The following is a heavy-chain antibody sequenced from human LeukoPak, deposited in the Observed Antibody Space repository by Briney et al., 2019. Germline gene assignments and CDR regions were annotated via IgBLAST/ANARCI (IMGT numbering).Heavy chain of an antibody. Sequence: GESLKISCKGSGYSFTSYWIGWVRQMPGKGLEWMGIIYPGDSDTRYSPSFQGQVTISADKSISTAYLQWSSLKASDTAMYYCARRLHTYYDFWSGSTEYYFDYWGQGTLVTVSS. D-gene: IGHD3-3*01. CDR1: GYSFTSYW. CDR2: IYPGDSDT. V-gene: IGHV5-51*01. CDR3: ARRLHTYYDFWSGSTEYYFDY. J-gene: IGHJ4*02.